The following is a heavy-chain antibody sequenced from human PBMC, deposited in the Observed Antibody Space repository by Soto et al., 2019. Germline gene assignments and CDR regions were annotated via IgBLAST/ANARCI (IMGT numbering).Heavy chain of an antibody. V-gene: IGHV3-23*01. CDR3: ALREMGCSGGSCYSLHYYYYYMDV. Sequence: EVQLLESGGGLVQPGGSLRLSCAASGFTFSSYAMSWVRQAPGQGLEWVSAISGSGGSTYYADSVKGRFTISRDNSKNTLYLQMNGLSGEDTAVYYCALREMGCSGGSCYSLHYYYYYMDVWGKGTTVTVSS. CDR1: GFTFSSYA. J-gene: IGHJ6*03. CDR2: ISGSGGST. D-gene: IGHD2-15*01.